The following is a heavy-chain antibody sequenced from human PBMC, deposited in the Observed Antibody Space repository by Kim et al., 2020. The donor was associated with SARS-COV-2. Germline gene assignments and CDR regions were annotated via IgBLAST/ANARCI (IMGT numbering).Heavy chain of an antibody. CDR3: ARRAEVAHTTLDS. V-gene: IGHV3-30*03. CDR1: GFTFRNYG. J-gene: IGHJ4*02. D-gene: IGHD1-1*01. CDR2: ISNDGSKQ. Sequence: GGSLRLSCSASGFTFRNYGMHWVRQAPGKGLEWVAAISNDGSKQWYIDSVKGRFTISRDSPRNTLYLQMDSLRVEDTAVYFCARRAEVAHTTLDSWGQGVLGTVSS.